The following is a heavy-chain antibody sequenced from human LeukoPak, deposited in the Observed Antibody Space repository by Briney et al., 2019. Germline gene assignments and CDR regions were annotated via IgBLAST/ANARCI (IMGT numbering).Heavy chain of an antibody. V-gene: IGHV3-53*01. D-gene: IGHD4-17*01. J-gene: IGHJ6*03. CDR1: GFTVSSNY. Sequence: GSLRLSCAASGFTVSSNYMSWVRQAPGKGLEWVSVIYSGGSTYYADSVKGRFTISRDDSKNTLYLQMNSLRAEDTAVYYCARIYGDYTYYYYYMDVWGKGTTVTVSS. CDR3: ARIYGDYTYYYYYMDV. CDR2: IYSGGST.